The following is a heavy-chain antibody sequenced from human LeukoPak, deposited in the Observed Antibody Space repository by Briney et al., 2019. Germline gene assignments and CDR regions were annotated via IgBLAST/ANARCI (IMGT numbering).Heavy chain of an antibody. J-gene: IGHJ5*02. CDR1: GFTFSSYA. CDR2: ISYDGSNK. Sequence: GGSLRLSCAASGFTFSSYAMHWVRQAPGKGLEWVAVISYDGSNKYYADSVKGRFTISRDNFKNTLYLQMNSLRVQDTAVYYCATDMRGGSSSSPAWGQGTLVTVSS. D-gene: IGHD6-6*01. V-gene: IGHV3-30*04. CDR3: ATDMRGGSSSSPA.